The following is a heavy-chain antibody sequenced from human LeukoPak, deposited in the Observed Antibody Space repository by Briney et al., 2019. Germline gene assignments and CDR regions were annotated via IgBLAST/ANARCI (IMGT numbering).Heavy chain of an antibody. D-gene: IGHD5-18*01. J-gene: IGHJ4*02. V-gene: IGHV3-49*03. CDR1: GFTFGTYA. CDR3: TRYSGRTDY. CDR2: IRSKTFGGTT. Sequence: GGSLRLSCTSSGFTFGTYALSWFRQAPGKGLEWVAFIRSKTFGGTTEYAASVEGRFTISRDDSKSIAYLRMNSLKTEDTAVYYCTRYSGRTDYWGQGTLVTVSS.